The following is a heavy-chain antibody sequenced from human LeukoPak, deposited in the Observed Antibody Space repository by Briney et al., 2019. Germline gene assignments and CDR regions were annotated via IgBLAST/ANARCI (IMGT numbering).Heavy chain of an antibody. D-gene: IGHD6-6*01. Sequence: GGSLRLSCAASGFTFSSYEMNWVRQAPGKGLEWVSYISSSGSTIYYADSVKGRSTISRDNAKNSLYLQMNSLRAEDTAVYYCARDREQLVRTDYYGMDVWGQGTTVTVSS. CDR3: ARDREQLVRTDYYGMDV. V-gene: IGHV3-48*03. CDR1: GFTFSSYE. CDR2: ISSSGSTI. J-gene: IGHJ6*01.